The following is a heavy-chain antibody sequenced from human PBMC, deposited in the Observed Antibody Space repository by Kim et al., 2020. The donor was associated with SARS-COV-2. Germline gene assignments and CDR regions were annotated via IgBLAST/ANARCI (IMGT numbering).Heavy chain of an antibody. Sequence: YTTYADSGKGRFTISRDNAKNSLYLQMNSLRAEDTAVYYCARVDAWAFDIWGQGTMVTVSS. V-gene: IGHV3-11*05. D-gene: IGHD2-2*01. J-gene: IGHJ3*02. CDR2: YT. CDR3: ARVDAWAFDI.